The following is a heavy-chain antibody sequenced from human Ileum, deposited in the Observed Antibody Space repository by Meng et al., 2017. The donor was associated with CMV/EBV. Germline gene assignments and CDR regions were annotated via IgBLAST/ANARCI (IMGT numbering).Heavy chain of an antibody. V-gene: IGHV3-7*01. D-gene: IGHD3-3*01. J-gene: IGHJ5*02. CDR1: GFTFRMYL. CDR2: IKQDGSEK. Sequence: GESLKISCAASGFTFRMYLMSWVRQAPGKGLEWVANIKQDGSEKYYVDSVKGRFTISRDNAKNSLYLQMNSLRAEDTAVYYCARDSYYDFWSGYYTRPNWFDPWGQGTLVTVSS. CDR3: ARDSYYDFWSGYYTRPNWFDP.